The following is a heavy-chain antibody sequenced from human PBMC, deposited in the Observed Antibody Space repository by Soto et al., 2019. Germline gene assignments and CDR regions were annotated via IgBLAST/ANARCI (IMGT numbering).Heavy chain of an antibody. CDR3: AKSALFHSSSWVLYCDY. CDR2: IYSGGNT. D-gene: IGHD6-13*01. CDR1: GGTIYSDNYY. V-gene: IGHV3-53*01. Sequence: ETQPLTCTVSGGTIYSDNYYWSWIRQPPGKGLEWVSLIYSGGNTNYPDSVKGRFTISRDNSKNTLYLQMNSLRAEDTAVYYCAKSALFHSSSWVLYCDYWGQGTLVTVSS. J-gene: IGHJ4*02.